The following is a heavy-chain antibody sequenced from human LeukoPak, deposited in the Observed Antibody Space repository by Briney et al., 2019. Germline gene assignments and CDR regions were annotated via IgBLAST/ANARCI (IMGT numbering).Heavy chain of an antibody. CDR3: ARVRAAGTFWFDP. V-gene: IGHV1-18*01. CDR1: GGTFSSYG. Sequence: ASVKVSCKASGGTFSSYGISWVRQAPGQGLEWMGWISAYNGNTNYAQKLQGRVTMTTDTSTSTAYMELRSLRSDDTAVYYCARVRAAGTFWFDPWGQGTLVTVSS. CDR2: ISAYNGNT. D-gene: IGHD6-13*01. J-gene: IGHJ5*02.